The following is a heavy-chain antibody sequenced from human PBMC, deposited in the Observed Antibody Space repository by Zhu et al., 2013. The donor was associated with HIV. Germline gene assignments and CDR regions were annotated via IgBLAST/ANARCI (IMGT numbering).Heavy chain of an antibody. V-gene: IGHV1-8*01. Sequence: QIHLVQSGAEVKKPGASVRVSCKTSGYTFVNYDINWVRQTPGQGLEWMGWMNPNSGNTGYAQKLQGRVTMTTDTSTSTAYMELRSLRSDDTAVYYCARDSRLDYWGQGTLVTVSS. CDR3: ARDSRLDY. D-gene: IGHD6-13*01. CDR1: GYTFVNYD. J-gene: IGHJ4*02. CDR2: MNPNSGNT.